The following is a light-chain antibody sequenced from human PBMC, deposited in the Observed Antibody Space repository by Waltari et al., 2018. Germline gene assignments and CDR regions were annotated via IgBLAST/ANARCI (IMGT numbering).Light chain of an antibody. Sequence: EIVLTQSPATLSLSPGERATLSCRASQSASKYVAWYQKRHGQAPRLRIHDASNRATGGPDRFDGFGYGTDLTLTISSLEPEDSAVYYCQQRNDWPLTFGGGTRVEIK. J-gene: IGKJ4*01. CDR2: DAS. CDR1: QSASKY. CDR3: QQRNDWPLT. V-gene: IGKV3-11*01.